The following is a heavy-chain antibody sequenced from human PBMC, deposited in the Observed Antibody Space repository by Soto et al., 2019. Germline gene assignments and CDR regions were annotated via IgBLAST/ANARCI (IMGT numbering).Heavy chain of an antibody. CDR1: GFTLGDYA. CDR3: TVDYYDSSGYEGPLDAFDI. D-gene: IGHD3-22*01. J-gene: IGHJ3*02. CDR2: IRSKAYGGTT. V-gene: IGHV3-49*04. Sequence: PGGSLRLSCTASGFTLGDYAMSWVRQAPGKGLEWVGFIRSKAYGGTTEYAAAVKGRFTISRDDSKSIAYLQMNSLKTEDTAVYYCTVDYYDSSGYEGPLDAFDIWGQGTMVTVSS.